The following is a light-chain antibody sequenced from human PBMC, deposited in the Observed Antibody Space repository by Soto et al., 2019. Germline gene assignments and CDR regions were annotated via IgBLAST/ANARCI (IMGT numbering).Light chain of an antibody. CDR1: SSDVGNYNY. CDR2: DVS. J-gene: IGLJ2*01. V-gene: IGLV2-14*01. CDR3: SSYTTSSTL. Sequence: QSVLTQPASVSGSPGQSITISCTGTSSDVGNYNYVSWYQQHPGKAPKLMIYDVSYRPSGVSHRFSGSKSGNTASLTISGLQADDEADYYCSSYTTSSTLFGGGTKLTVL.